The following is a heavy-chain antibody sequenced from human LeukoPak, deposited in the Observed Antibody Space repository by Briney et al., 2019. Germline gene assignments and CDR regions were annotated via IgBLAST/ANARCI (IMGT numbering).Heavy chain of an antibody. D-gene: IGHD3-22*01. CDR1: GFTFSSYG. CDR3: ARDYYYDSSGPLDFDY. CDR2: IWYDGSNK. Sequence: PGGSLRLSCAASGFTFSSYGMHWVRQAPGKGLEWVAVIWYDGSNKYYADSVKGRFTISRDNSKNTLYLQMNSLRAEDTAVYYCARDYYYDSSGPLDFDYWGQGTLVTVSS. V-gene: IGHV3-33*01. J-gene: IGHJ4*02.